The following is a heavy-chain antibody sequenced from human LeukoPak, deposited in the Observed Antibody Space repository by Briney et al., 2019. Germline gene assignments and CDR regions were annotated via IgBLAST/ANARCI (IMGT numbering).Heavy chain of an antibody. CDR1: GGSISSTSYY. CDR3: ARHVRNSAYATQFTYLDY. Sequence: PSETLSLTCTVSGGSISSTSYYWGWIRQPPGKGLEWIGSIYYSGKTYYNPSLKSRVIVSVDTSKNQFSLKLSSVTAADTAIYYCARHVRNSAYATQFTYLDYWGQGTLVTVSS. V-gene: IGHV4-39*01. D-gene: IGHD5-12*01. CDR2: IYYSGKT. J-gene: IGHJ4*02.